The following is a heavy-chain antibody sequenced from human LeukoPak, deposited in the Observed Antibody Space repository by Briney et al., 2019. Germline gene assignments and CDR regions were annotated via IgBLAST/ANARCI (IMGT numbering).Heavy chain of an antibody. J-gene: IGHJ4*02. CDR1: GYTFTSYG. V-gene: IGHV1-18*01. CDR2: IRAYNGNT. D-gene: IGHD1-26*01. CDR3: ARVFGGGSYYLNYFDY. Sequence: ASVKVSCKASGYTFTSYGISWGRQAPGQGGEGRGWIRAYNGNTNYVQKIHGRETMNTDTSTSTAYMELRSLRSDDTAVYYCARVFGGGSYYLNYFDYWGQGTLVTVSS.